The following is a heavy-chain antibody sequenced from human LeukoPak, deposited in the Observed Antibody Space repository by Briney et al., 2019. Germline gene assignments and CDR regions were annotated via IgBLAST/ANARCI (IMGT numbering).Heavy chain of an antibody. CDR3: ARDSPGPFTVTMPHFDY. V-gene: IGHV3-30*03. J-gene: IGHJ4*02. CDR1: GFTFSSYG. D-gene: IGHD4-17*01. CDR2: ISYDGSNK. Sequence: GGSLRLSCAASGFTFSSYGMHWVRQAPGKGLEWVAVISYDGSNKYYADSVKGRFTISRDNAKSSLYLQMNSLRVEDTAVYYCARDSPGPFTVTMPHFDYWGQGSLVTVSS.